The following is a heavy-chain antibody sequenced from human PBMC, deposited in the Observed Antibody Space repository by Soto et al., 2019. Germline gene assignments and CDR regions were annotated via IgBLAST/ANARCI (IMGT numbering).Heavy chain of an antibody. Sequence: PSETLSLTCTVSGGSISSYYWSWIRQPPGKGLEWIGYMYNTGSTIYNPSLKSRVTISVDTSKNQFSLKLNSVTAADTAVYYFERNLGGYCGVDCYPLDVGGQGTTVTVSS. V-gene: IGHV4-59*01. CDR1: GGSISSYY. CDR3: ERNLGGYCGVDCYPLDV. D-gene: IGHD2-21*02. J-gene: IGHJ6*02. CDR2: MYNTGST.